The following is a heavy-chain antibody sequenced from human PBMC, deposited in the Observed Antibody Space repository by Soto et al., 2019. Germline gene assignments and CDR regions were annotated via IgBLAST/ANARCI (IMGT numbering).Heavy chain of an antibody. V-gene: IGHV3-73*01. CDR3: TLLGYN. CDR1: GFTFSDSA. CDR2: IRSKANTYAT. Sequence: HPGGSLRLSCAASGFTFSDSAMHWVRQASGKGLEWVGRIRSKANTYATSYAASVKGRFTISRDDSRNMAFLHMNSLKTEDTDVYYCTLLGYNWGQGTPVTVSS. D-gene: IGHD1-1*01. J-gene: IGHJ4*02.